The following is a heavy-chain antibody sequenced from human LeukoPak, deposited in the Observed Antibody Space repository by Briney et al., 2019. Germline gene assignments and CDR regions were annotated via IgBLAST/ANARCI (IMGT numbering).Heavy chain of an antibody. J-gene: IGHJ4*02. CDR2: IYYSGST. D-gene: IGHD5-12*01. V-gene: IGHV4-39*01. Sequence: KPSETLSLTCAVSGGSISSSSYYWGWIRQPPGKGLEWIGSIYYSGSTYYNPSLKSRVTISVDTSKNQFSLKLSSVTAADTAVYYCARLGNGYDLDYWGQGTLVTVSS. CDR3: ARLGNGYDLDY. CDR1: GGSISSSSYY.